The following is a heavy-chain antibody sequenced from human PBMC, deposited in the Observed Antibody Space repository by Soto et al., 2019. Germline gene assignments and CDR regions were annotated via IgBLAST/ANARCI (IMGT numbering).Heavy chain of an antibody. J-gene: IGHJ5*02. CDR2: IIPILGIA. Sequence: QVQLVQSGAEVKKPGSSVKVSCKASGGTFSSYTISWVRQAPGQGLEWMGRIIPILGIANYAQKFQGRVTITADKSTSTACMELSSLRSEDTAVYYCARDGHYSNRPIETWGQGTLVTVSS. CDR3: ARDGHYSNRPIET. CDR1: GGTFSSYT. V-gene: IGHV1-69*08. D-gene: IGHD4-4*01.